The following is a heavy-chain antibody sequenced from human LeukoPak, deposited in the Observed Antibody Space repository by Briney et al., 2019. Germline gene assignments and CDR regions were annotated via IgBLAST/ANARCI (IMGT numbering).Heavy chain of an antibody. Sequence: GESLKISCKGSGYSFTSYWIGWVRQMPGKGLEWMGIIYPGDSDTRYSPSFQGQVTISADKSISTAYLQWSSLKASDTAMYYCARRHYYGSYYYYCGMDVWGQGTTVTVSS. D-gene: IGHD3-10*01. V-gene: IGHV5-51*01. J-gene: IGHJ6*02. CDR3: ARRHYYGSYYYYCGMDV. CDR1: GYSFTSYW. CDR2: IYPGDSDT.